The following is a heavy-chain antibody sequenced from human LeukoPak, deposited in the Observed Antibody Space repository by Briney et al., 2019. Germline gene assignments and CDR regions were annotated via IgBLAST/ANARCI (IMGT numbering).Heavy chain of an antibody. V-gene: IGHV1-69*13. CDR2: IIPIFGTA. CDR3: ARVGMDYGGNPPDYYFDY. Sequence: ASVKVSCKASGGTFSSYAISWVRQAPGQGLEWMGGIIPIFGTANYAQKFQGRVTITADESTSTAYMELSSLRSEDTAVYYCARVGMDYGGNPPDYYFDYWGQGTLVTVSS. J-gene: IGHJ4*02. CDR1: GGTFSSYA. D-gene: IGHD4-23*01.